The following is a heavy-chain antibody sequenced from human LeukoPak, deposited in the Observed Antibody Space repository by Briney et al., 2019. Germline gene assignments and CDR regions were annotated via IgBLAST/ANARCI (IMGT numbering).Heavy chain of an antibody. J-gene: IGHJ3*02. CDR1: GGSFSGYY. D-gene: IGHD1-26*01. Sequence: PSETLSLTCAVYGGSFSGYYWSWIRQPPGKGLEWIGEINHSGSTNYNPSLKSRVTISVDTSKNQFSLKLSSVTAADTAVYYCARHRWGRYYSGSYYSAFDIWGQGTMVTVSS. V-gene: IGHV4-34*01. CDR3: ARHRWGRYYSGSYYSAFDI. CDR2: INHSGST.